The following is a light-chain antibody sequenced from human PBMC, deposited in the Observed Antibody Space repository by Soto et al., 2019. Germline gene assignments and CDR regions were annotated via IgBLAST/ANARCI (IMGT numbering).Light chain of an antibody. CDR2: AAS. Sequence: DIQMTQSPSSLSASVGDRVTITCRASQGISNYLAWYQQKPGKVPKLLIYAASTLQSGVPSRFSGSGSGTEFTITISSLQPEDVATYYCQKYNIAPQTFGQGTKVEIK. CDR3: QKYNIAPQT. V-gene: IGKV1-27*01. J-gene: IGKJ1*01. CDR1: QGISNY.